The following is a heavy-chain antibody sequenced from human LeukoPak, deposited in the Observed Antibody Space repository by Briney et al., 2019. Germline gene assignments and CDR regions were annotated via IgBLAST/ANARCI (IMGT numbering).Heavy chain of an antibody. V-gene: IGHV4-34*01. Sequence: SETLSLTCAVYGGSFSGYYWSWIRQPPGKGLEWIGEINHSGSTNYNPSLKSRVTISVDTSKNQFSLKLSSVTAADTAVYYCARTAGYSSSWYANWFDPWGQGTLVTVSS. J-gene: IGHJ5*02. CDR3: ARTAGYSSSWYANWFDP. CDR1: GGSFSGYY. D-gene: IGHD6-13*01. CDR2: INHSGST.